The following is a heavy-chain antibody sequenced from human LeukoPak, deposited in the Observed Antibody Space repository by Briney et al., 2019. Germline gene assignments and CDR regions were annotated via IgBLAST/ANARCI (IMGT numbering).Heavy chain of an antibody. CDR1: GFTFSGSA. CDR2: IRSKANSYAT. Sequence: PGGSLRLSCAASGFTFSGSAMHWVRQASGKGLEWVGRIRSKANSYATAYAASVKGRFTISRDDSKNTAYLQMNSLKTEDTAVYYCTRPRGYCSGGSCHPWYFDYWGQGTLVTVSS. J-gene: IGHJ4*02. V-gene: IGHV3-73*01. CDR3: TRPRGYCSGGSCHPWYFDY. D-gene: IGHD2-15*01.